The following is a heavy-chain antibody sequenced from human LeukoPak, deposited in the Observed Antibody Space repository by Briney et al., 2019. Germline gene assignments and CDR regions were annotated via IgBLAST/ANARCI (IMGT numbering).Heavy chain of an antibody. V-gene: IGHV4-4*07. CDR2: IYASGST. CDR1: GGSISSYY. Sequence: PSETLSLTCTVSGGSISSYYWSWIRQPAGKGLEWIGRIYASGSTYYNPSLKSRVTMSVDTSKNQFSLRPTTVTAADTAVYHCARDSNLEYSSSRGLGRWGQGTLVTVSS. CDR3: ARDSNLEYSSSRGLGR. D-gene: IGHD6-6*01. J-gene: IGHJ4*02.